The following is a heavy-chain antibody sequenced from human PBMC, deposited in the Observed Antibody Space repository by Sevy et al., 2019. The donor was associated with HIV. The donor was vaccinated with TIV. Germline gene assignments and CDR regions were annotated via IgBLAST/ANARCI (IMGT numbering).Heavy chain of an antibody. Sequence: ASVKVSCKASFYPFTSYGFSWVRQAPGQGLEWMGWISAYNGNTIYAQRVQGRVTMTTDKSTSTAYMELRSLRSDDTAVYYCARDLAAAPRGAFDIWGRGTMVTVSS. CDR1: FYPFTSYG. J-gene: IGHJ3*02. D-gene: IGHD6-13*01. V-gene: IGHV1-18*01. CDR2: ISAYNGNT. CDR3: ARDLAAAPRGAFDI.